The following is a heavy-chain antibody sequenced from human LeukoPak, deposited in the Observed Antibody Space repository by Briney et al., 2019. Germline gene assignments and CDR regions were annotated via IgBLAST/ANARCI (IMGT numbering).Heavy chain of an antibody. CDR3: ARDSYGGTNAFDI. CDR1: GGSVSEYY. D-gene: IGHD4-23*01. Sequence: PSETLSLTCSVSGGSVSEYYWSWIRQPPGKGLEWIGYIYYSGSTNYNPSLKSRVTISVDTSKNQFSLKLSSVTAADTAVYYCARDSYGGTNAFDIWGQGTMVTVSS. J-gene: IGHJ3*02. CDR2: IYYSGST. V-gene: IGHV4-59*02.